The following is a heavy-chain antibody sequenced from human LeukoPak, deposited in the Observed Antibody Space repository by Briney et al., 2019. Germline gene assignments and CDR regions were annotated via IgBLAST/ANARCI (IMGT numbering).Heavy chain of an antibody. CDR3: ARHNSGTGPYSGYEANWFDP. V-gene: IGHV4-4*09. Sequence: PSETLSHTCTVSGGSISSYYWSWIRQPPGKGLEWIGYIYTSGSTNYNPSLKSRVTISVDTSKNQFSLKLSSVTAADTAVYYCARHNSGTGPYSGYEANWFDPWGQGTLVTVSS. CDR1: GGSISSYY. J-gene: IGHJ5*02. CDR2: IYTSGST. D-gene: IGHD5-12*01.